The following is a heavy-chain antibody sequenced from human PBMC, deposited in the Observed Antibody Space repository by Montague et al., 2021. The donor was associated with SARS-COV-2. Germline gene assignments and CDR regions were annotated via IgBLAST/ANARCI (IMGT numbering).Heavy chain of an antibody. V-gene: IGHV4-39*01. J-gene: IGHJ4*02. D-gene: IGHD2-15*01. CDR3: AGPEELGYWSGDCCAGSPAL. CDR2: IYYSGTT. CDR1: GVSISRSVYY. Sequence: SETLSLTCSVSGVSISRSVYYWGWIRQPPGKGLEWIGSIYYSGTTFYSPSLKRRVTMSVETSKNQFSLKLSSVTAADTAVYYCAGPEELGYWSGDCCAGSPALWGQGTLVTVSS.